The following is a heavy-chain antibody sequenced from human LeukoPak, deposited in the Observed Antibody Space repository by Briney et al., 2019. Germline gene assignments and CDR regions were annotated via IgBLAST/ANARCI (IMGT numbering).Heavy chain of an antibody. CDR2: ISSNGGST. CDR1: GFTFSSYA. Sequence: GGSLRLSCAASGFTFSSYAMHWVRQAPGKGLEYVSAISSNGGSTYYANSVKGRFTISRDNSKNTLYLQMGSLRAEDTAVYYCARTSSSLVSYWGQGTLVTVSS. J-gene: IGHJ4*02. D-gene: IGHD6-13*01. V-gene: IGHV3-64*01. CDR3: ARTSSSLVSY.